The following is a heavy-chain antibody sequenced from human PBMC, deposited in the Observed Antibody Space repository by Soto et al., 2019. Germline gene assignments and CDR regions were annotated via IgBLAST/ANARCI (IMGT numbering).Heavy chain of an antibody. CDR1: GGTFSSYT. V-gene: IGHV1-69*02. J-gene: IGHJ3*02. CDR3: AAYAYGDYRSNAFDI. Sequence: SVKVSCKASGGTFSSYTISWVRQAPGQGLEWMGRIIPILGIANYAQEFQGRVTITADKSTSTAYMELSSLRSEDTAVYYCAAYAYGDYRSNAFDIWGQGTMVTVSS. D-gene: IGHD4-17*01. CDR2: IIPILGIA.